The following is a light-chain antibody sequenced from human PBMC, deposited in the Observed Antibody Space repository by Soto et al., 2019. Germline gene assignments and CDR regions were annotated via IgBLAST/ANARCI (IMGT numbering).Light chain of an antibody. V-gene: IGLV2-14*01. CDR2: EVS. J-gene: IGLJ2*01. CDR3: SSYSSISTLVV. Sequence: QSALPQPASVSGSPGQSTTISCTGTSSDVGGYNYVSWYQQHPGKAPKLMIFEVSNRPAGVSTRFSGSKSGTTASLTIAGLEAEDAADYYCSSYSSISTLVVFGGGTKLTVL. CDR1: SSDVGGYNY.